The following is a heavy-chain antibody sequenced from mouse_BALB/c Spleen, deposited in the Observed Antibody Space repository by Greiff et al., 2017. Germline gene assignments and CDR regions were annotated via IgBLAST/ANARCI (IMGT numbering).Heavy chain of an antibody. D-gene: IGHD2-12*01. J-gene: IGHJ3*01. CDR2: IDPENGDT. CDR3: NAPSFTTGFAY. Sequence: VQLQQSGAELVRSGASVKLSCTASGFNIKDYYMHWVKQRPEQGLEWIGWIDPENGDTDYAPKFQGKATMTADTSSNTAYLQLSSLTSEDTAVYYCNAPSFTTGFAYWGQGTLVTVSA. V-gene: IGHV14-4*02. CDR1: GFNIKDYY.